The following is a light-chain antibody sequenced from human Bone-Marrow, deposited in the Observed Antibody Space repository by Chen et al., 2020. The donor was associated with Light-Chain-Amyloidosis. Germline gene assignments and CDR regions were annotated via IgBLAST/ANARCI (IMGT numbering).Light chain of an antibody. J-gene: IGLJ3*02. CDR2: RNN. V-gene: IGLV1-47*01. CDR3: AAWDDSLSGWV. CDR1: SSNIGSNY. Sequence: QSVLTQPPSASGTPGQRVTISCSGSSSNIGSNYVYWYQQLPGTAPKLLIYRNNQRPSVVPDRFSGSKSGTSASLAISALRSEDEADYYCAAWDDSLSGWVFGGGTKLTVL.